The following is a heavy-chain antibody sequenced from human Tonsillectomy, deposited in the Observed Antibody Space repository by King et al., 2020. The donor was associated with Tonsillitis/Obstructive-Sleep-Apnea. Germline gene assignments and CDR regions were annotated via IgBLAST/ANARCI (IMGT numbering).Heavy chain of an antibody. CDR2: IYYSGST. CDR1: GGSITSYY. CDR3: ARDTPYGSGSYTLGWFDP. D-gene: IGHD3-10*01. V-gene: IGHV4-59*01. J-gene: IGHJ5*02. Sequence: QLQESGPGLVKPSETLSLTCTVSGGSITSYYWSWIRQPPGKGLEWIGYIYYSGSTNYNPSLKSRVTISADTSKNQFSLTLSSVTAADTAVYYCARDTPYGSGSYTLGWFDPWGQGTLVTVSS.